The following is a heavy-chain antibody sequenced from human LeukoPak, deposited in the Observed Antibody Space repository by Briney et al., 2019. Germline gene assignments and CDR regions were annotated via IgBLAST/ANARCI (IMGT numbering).Heavy chain of an antibody. Sequence: GGSLRLSCAASGFTFSSYAMSWVRQAPGKGLEWVSAISGSGGSTYYADSVKGRFTISRDNSKNTLYLQMNSLRAEDTAVYYCAKNPYCRSTSCYIGEEYFQHWGQGTLVTVSS. J-gene: IGHJ1*01. V-gene: IGHV3-23*01. D-gene: IGHD2-2*02. CDR2: ISGSGGST. CDR1: GFTFSSYA. CDR3: AKNPYCRSTSCYIGEEYFQH.